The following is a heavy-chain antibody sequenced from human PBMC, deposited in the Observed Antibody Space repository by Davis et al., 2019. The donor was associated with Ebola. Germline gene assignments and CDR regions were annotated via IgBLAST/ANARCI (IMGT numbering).Heavy chain of an antibody. D-gene: IGHD3-9*01. V-gene: IGHV3-48*03. CDR1: GFTFYRYE. CDR2: ISGSATST. J-gene: IGHJ4*02. CDR3: ARDAFSLSRYDTEDH. Sequence: GGSLRLSCAASGFTFYRYEMNWVRQAPGKGLEWVSYISGSATSTFYADSVKGRFTISRDNARDSLYLQMDSLRVEDTAIYYGARDAFSLSRYDTEDHWGQGTLVTVSS.